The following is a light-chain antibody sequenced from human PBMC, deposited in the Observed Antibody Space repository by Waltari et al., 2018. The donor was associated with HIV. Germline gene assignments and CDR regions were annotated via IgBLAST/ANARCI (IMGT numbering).Light chain of an antibody. Sequence: EILMTQSPATLSVSPGERATLSCRASQSFNTNLACYQQKPGQTPRLLIYGTSTRATDIPARVSGSGSGTEFTLTISNLQSEDFAVYYGHHYNNWRETFGQGTKVEIK. J-gene: IGKJ1*01. CDR1: QSFNTN. V-gene: IGKV3-15*01. CDR2: GTS. CDR3: HHYNNWRET.